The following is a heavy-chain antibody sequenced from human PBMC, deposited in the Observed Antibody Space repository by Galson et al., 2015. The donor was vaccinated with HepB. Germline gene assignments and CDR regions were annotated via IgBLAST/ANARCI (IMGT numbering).Heavy chain of an antibody. CDR3: ARGRGRSYCDY. CDR1: GGSISSGGYS. J-gene: IGHJ4*02. Sequence: LSLTCAVSGGSISSGGYSWSWIRQPPGKGLEWIGYIYHSGSTYYNPSLKSRVTISVDRSKNQFSLKLSSVTAADTAVYYCARGRGRSYCDYWGQGTLVTVSS. V-gene: IGHV4-30-2*01. CDR2: IYHSGST.